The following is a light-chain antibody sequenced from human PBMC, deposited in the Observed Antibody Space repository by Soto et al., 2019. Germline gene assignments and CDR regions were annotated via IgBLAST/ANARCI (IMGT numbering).Light chain of an antibody. CDR3: QQRSSWPFT. V-gene: IGKV3-11*01. J-gene: IGKJ3*01. Sequence: EVVLTQSPATLSLSPGEGATLSCRASQSIGNYLAWYQQKPGQAPRLLIYATSNRATGIPARFSGSGSGTDFTLTIISLEPEDVAVYYCQQRSSWPFTFGPGTKVDIK. CDR2: ATS. CDR1: QSIGNY.